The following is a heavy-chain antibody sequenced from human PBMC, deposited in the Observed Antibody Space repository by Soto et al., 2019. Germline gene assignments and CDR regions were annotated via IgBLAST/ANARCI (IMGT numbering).Heavy chain of an antibody. CDR3: ARSAGWYAVHS. Sequence: QVQLQESGPGLVKPSGTLSLTCAVSGDSVSSPYYWCWVRQPPGKGLEWIGEVFHTGTTSYNPSLMSRFTISMDKSNNQFSLDLSSVTAADTAVYYCARSAGWYAVHSWGPGTLVIVSS. V-gene: IGHV4-4*02. CDR1: GDSVSSPYY. CDR2: VFHTGTT. D-gene: IGHD6-19*01. J-gene: IGHJ4*02.